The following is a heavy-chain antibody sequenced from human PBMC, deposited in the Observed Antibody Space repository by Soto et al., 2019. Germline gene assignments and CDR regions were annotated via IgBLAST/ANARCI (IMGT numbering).Heavy chain of an antibody. Sequence: PSETLSLSCTVSGGSISSYYWSWIRQPPGKGLEWIGYIYYSGSTNYNPSLKGRVTISVDTSKNQFSLKLSSVTAADTAVYYCARDLVVRGVYYYGMDVWGQGTTVTVSS. CDR1: GGSISSYY. V-gene: IGHV4-59*01. J-gene: IGHJ6*02. CDR3: ARDLVVRGVYYYGMDV. CDR2: IYYSGST. D-gene: IGHD3-10*01.